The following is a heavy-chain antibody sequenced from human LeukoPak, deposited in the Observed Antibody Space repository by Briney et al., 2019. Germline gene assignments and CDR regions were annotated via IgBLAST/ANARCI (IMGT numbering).Heavy chain of an antibody. J-gene: IGHJ3*02. Sequence: PGGSLRLSCAASGFTFSSYSMNWVRQAPGKGLEWVSVVSGSGSSTYYADSVKGRFTISRDNSRNTLYLQMNSLRAEDTAVYYCAKDLVAFDIWGQGTMVTVSS. CDR3: AKDLVAFDI. CDR1: GFTFSSYS. CDR2: VSGSGSST. V-gene: IGHV3-23*01.